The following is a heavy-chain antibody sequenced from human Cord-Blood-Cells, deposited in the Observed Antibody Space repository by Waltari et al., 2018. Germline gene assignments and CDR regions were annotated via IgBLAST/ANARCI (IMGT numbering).Heavy chain of an antibody. CDR3: ARVVTGFFDY. CDR1: GFTVSSNY. D-gene: IGHD2-21*02. V-gene: IGHV3-53*02. J-gene: IGHJ4*02. Sequence: EVQLVETGGGLIQPGGSLRLSCAASGFTVSSNYMSWVRQAPGKGLGWGSVIFSGGSTYDADSVKGRFTISRDNSKNTLYLQMNSLRAEDTAVYYCARVVTGFFDYWGQGTLVTVSS. CDR2: IFSGGST.